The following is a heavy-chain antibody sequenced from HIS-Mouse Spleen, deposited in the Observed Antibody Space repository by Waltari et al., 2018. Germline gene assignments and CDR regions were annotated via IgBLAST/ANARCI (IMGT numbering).Heavy chain of an antibody. CDR3: AREIPYSSSWYDWYFDL. CDR1: GGSIISISYS. D-gene: IGHD6-13*01. V-gene: IGHV4-39*07. CDR2: IYYSGST. Sequence: QLQLQESGPGLVKPSETLSLTCTVAGGSIISISYSWRWIRQPQGKGLEWIGSIYYSGSTYYNPSLKSRVTISVDTSKNQFSLKLSSVTAADTAVYYCAREIPYSSSWYDWYFDLWGRGTLVTVSS. J-gene: IGHJ2*01.